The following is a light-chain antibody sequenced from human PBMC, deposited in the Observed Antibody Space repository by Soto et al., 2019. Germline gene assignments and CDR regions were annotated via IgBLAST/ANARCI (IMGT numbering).Light chain of an antibody. CDR1: QSIHTS. V-gene: IGKV3-11*01. CDR2: DST. CDR3: QQRNVWPPST. Sequence: VLTQSPATLSLSPVERATLSCRASQSIHTSLSWYRQKSCKPPRLVIYDSTLRANCVPDSFGGSRSGTEFTLTINSLEPEDFAVYYCQQRNVWPPSTFGQGTRLEIK. J-gene: IGKJ5*01.